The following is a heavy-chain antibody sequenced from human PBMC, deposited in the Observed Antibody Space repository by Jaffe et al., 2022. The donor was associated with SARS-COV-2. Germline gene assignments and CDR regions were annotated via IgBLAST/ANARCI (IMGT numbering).Heavy chain of an antibody. CDR2: IKQDGSEQ. D-gene: IGHD5-18*01. Sequence: EVQLVESGGGLVQPGGSLRLSCAASGFTFTRYWMTWVRQAPGKGLEWVANIKQDGSEQYYVDSVKGRFTISRDNAKNSLYLQMNSLRAEDTAVYYCARDPKGGYAFDYWGQGTLVTVSS. J-gene: IGHJ4*02. V-gene: IGHV3-7*01. CDR3: ARDPKGGYAFDY. CDR1: GFTFTRYW.